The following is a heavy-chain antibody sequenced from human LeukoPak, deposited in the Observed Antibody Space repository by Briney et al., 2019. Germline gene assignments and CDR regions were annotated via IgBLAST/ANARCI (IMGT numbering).Heavy chain of an antibody. CDR3: ASPTAIVVVPAAMGGYYYYYGMDV. CDR2: ISSSGSTI. J-gene: IGHJ6*01. D-gene: IGHD2-2*01. Sequence: GGSLRLSCAASGFTFSDYYMSWIRQAPGKGLEWVSYISSSGSTIHYADSVKGRFTISRDNAKNSLYLQMNSLRAEDTAVYYCASPTAIVVVPAAMGGYYYYYGMDVWGQGTTVTVSS. V-gene: IGHV3-11*01. CDR1: GFTFSDYY.